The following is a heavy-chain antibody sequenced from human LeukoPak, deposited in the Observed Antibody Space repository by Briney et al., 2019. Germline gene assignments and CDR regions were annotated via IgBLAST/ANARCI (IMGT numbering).Heavy chain of an antibody. Sequence: GGSLRLSCAASGLTFSSYAMHWVRQAPGKGLEWVAVISYDRTNKYYADSVKGRFTISRDNSKYTLYLQMNSLRAEDTAVYYCATGYDTSGYPNWFDPWGQGTLVTVSS. CDR3: ATGYDTSGYPNWFDP. D-gene: IGHD3-22*01. V-gene: IGHV3-30-3*01. CDR2: ISYDRTNK. J-gene: IGHJ5*02. CDR1: GLTFSSYA.